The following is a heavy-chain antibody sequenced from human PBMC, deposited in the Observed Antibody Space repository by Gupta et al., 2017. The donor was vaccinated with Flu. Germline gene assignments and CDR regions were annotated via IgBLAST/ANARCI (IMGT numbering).Heavy chain of an antibody. CDR2: ISSSSSYI. V-gene: IGHV3-21*01. CDR3: ARDTQWPDSKGGSHFDY. Sequence: EVQLVESGGGLVKPGGSLRLSCAASGFTFSSYSMNWVRQAPGKGLEWVSSISSSSSYIYYADSVKGRFTISRDNAKNSLYLQMNSLRAEDTAVYYCARDTQWPDSKGGSHFDYWGQGTLVTVSS. CDR1: GFTFSSYS. J-gene: IGHJ4*02. D-gene: IGHD6-19*01.